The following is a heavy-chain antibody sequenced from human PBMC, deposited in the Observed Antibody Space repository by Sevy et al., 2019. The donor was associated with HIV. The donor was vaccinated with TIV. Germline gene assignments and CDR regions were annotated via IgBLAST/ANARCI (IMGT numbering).Heavy chain of an antibody. Sequence: SETLSLTCTVSGDSISSGSYYWGWIRQPPGKGLEWIGSIYYSGSTYYNPSLKSRVNISVDMSKNQFSLNLSSVTAADTAVYYFATDPQYSSGWYVVDYWGQGTLVTVSS. CDR2: IYYSGST. CDR3: ATDPQYSSGWYVVDY. J-gene: IGHJ4*02. V-gene: IGHV4-39*01. D-gene: IGHD6-19*01. CDR1: GDSISSGSYY.